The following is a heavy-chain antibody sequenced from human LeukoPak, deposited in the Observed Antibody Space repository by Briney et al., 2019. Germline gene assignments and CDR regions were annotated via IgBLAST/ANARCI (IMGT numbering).Heavy chain of an antibody. CDR1: GFTFSSYG. D-gene: IGHD3-10*01. CDR2: ISYDGSNK. V-gene: IGHV3-30*18. J-gene: IGHJ4*02. Sequence: PGRSLRLSCAASGFTFSSYGMHWVRQAPGKGLEWVAVISYDGSNKYYADSVKGRFTISRDNSKNTLYLQMNSLRAEDTAVYYCAKGPELWFGELSPYYFDYWGQGTLVTVSS. CDR3: AKGPELWFGELSPYYFDY.